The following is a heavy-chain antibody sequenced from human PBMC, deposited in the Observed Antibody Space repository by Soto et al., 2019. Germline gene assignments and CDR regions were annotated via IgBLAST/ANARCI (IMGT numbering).Heavy chain of an antibody. CDR2: MNPNSGNT. CDR1: GYTFTSYD. Sequence: ASVKVSCKASGYTFTSYDINWVRQATGQGLEWMGWMNPNSGNTGYAQKLQGRVTMTRNTSISTAYMELSSLRSEDTAVYFCARGLRNQRGYYYYYYYMDVWGKGTTVTVSS. J-gene: IGHJ6*03. D-gene: IGHD3-10*01. CDR3: ARGLRNQRGYYYYYYYMDV. V-gene: IGHV1-8*01.